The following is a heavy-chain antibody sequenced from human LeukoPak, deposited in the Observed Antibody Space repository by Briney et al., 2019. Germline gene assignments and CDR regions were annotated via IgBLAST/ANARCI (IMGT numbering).Heavy chain of an antibody. D-gene: IGHD3-22*01. V-gene: IGHV3-30*02. CDR3: AKGGNYYDSSGYRTAWVFDY. J-gene: IGHJ4*02. CDR2: IRNDGSNY. CDR1: GFTFSDYG. Sequence: GGSLRLSCAASGFTFSDYGMHWVRQAPGKGLEWVAFIRNDGSNYYRADSVKGRFTISRDNSKNTLYLQMNSLRAEDTAVYYCAKGGNYYDSSGYRTAWVFDYWGQGTLVTVSS.